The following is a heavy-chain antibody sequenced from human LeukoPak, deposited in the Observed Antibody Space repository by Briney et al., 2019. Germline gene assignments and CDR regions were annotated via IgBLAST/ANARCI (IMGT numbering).Heavy chain of an antibody. CDR1: GGSISSGSYY. Sequence: PSETLSLTCTVSGGSISSGSYYWSWIRQPVGKGLEWIGRIYTSGSTNYNPSLKSRVTISVDTSKNQFSLKLSSVTAADTAVYYCAREVGDSRSWDYWGQGTLVTVSS. V-gene: IGHV4-61*02. D-gene: IGHD3-22*01. CDR3: AREVGDSRSWDY. CDR2: IYTSGST. J-gene: IGHJ4*02.